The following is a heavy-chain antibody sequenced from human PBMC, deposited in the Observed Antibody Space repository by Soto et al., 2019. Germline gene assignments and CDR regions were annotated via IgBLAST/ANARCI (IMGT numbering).Heavy chain of an antibody. CDR3: TTEAPYYFDY. J-gene: IGHJ4*02. CDR2: IKSKTNDGTT. Sequence: GGSLRLSCAASGFSFSNAWMNLVRQAPGKGLEWVGHIKSKTNDGTTDYAAPVKGRFTISRDDSKNTLYLQMNSLKTEDTAVYYCTTEAPYYFDYWGQGTLVTVSS. CDR1: GFSFSNAW. V-gene: IGHV3-15*01.